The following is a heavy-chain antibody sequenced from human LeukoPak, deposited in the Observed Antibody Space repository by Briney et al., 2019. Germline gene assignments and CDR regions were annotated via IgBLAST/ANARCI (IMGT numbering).Heavy chain of an antibody. CDR2: IYISGTT. CDR3: ARDEARTGYIHY. V-gene: IGHV4-4*07. CDR1: GGSISSYY. D-gene: IGHD3-9*01. Sequence: TSETLSLTCTVSGGSISSYYWSWVRQTAGKGLEWIGRIYISGTTNYNPSLKSRVTMSLDTSKNQLSLRLTSVTAEDTAVYYCARDEARTGYIHYWGQGTLITVSS. J-gene: IGHJ4*02.